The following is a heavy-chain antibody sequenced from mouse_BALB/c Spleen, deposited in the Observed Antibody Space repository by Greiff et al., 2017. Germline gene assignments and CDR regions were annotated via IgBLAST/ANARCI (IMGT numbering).Heavy chain of an antibody. Sequence: DVKLQESGAELVRPGASVKLSCKASGFNFKDYYMHWVKQRPEQGLEWIGWIDPENGDTEYAPKFQGKATMTADTSSNTAYLKLISLTSEDPDVYYCNAEKCWGRGTSVTVSS. CDR1: GFNFKDYY. CDR3: NAEKC. CDR2: IDPENGDT. V-gene: IGHV14-4*02. J-gene: IGHJ4*01. D-gene: IGHD1-3*01.